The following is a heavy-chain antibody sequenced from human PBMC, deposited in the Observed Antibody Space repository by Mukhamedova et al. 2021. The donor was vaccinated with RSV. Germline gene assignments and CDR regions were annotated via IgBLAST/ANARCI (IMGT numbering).Heavy chain of an antibody. CDR1: GYY. Sequence: GYYWSWIRQPPGRGLEWSGDIYYSESTNYNPSLKSRVTISVDTSKNQFSLRLNSVTAADTAVYYCSSWSGYSRWFLDYWVQGILVT. J-gene: IGHJ4*02. D-gene: IGHD3-3*01. CDR3: SSWSGYSRWFLDY. CDR2: IYYSEST. V-gene: IGHV4-61*08.